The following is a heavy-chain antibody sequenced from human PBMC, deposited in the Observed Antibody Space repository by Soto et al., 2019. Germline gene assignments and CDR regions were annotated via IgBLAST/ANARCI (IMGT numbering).Heavy chain of an antibody. CDR2: IVVGSGNT. D-gene: IGHD3-22*01. V-gene: IGHV1-58*01. CDR1: GFTFTSSA. CDR3: ARAPFYDSSNYPWFDP. Sequence: SVKVSCKASGFTFTSSAVQWVRQARGQRLEWIGWIVVGSGNTNYAQKFQERVTITRDMSTSTAYMELSSLRSEDTAVYYCARAPFYDSSNYPWFDPWGQGTQVTVSS. J-gene: IGHJ5*02.